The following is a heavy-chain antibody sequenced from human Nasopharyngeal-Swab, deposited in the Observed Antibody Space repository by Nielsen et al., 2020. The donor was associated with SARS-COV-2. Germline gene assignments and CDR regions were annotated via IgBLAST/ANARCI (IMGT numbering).Heavy chain of an antibody. D-gene: IGHD4-23*01. Sequence: SVKVSCKASGGTFSSYAISWVRQAPGQGLEWMGRIIPILGIANYAQKFQGRVTITADKYTSTAYMELSSLRSEDTAVYYCARWGRTDGGNPRYFDYWGQGTLVTVSS. CDR1: GGTFSSYA. CDR3: ARWGRTDGGNPRYFDY. J-gene: IGHJ4*02. V-gene: IGHV1-69*04. CDR2: IIPILGIA.